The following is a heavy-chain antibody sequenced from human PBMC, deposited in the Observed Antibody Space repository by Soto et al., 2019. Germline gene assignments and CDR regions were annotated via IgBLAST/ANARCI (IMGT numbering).Heavy chain of an antibody. CDR1: GFTFSSYA. Sequence: PGGSLRLACAASGFTFSSYAMSWVRQAPGKGLEWVSAISGSGGSTYYADSVKGRFTISRDNSKNTLYLQMNSLRAEDTAVYYCAKSHRGYSYGSLYGMDVWGQGTTVTVSS. D-gene: IGHD5-18*01. V-gene: IGHV3-23*01. J-gene: IGHJ6*02. CDR3: AKSHRGYSYGSLYGMDV. CDR2: ISGSGGST.